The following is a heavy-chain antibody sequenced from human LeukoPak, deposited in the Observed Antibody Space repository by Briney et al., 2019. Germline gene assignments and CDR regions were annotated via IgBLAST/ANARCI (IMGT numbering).Heavy chain of an antibody. CDR3: ARGAIQLWFHFDY. CDR2: IKQDGSEK. J-gene: IGHJ4*02. D-gene: IGHD5-18*01. V-gene: IGHV3-7*01. CDR1: GGSISSGGYY. Sequence: ETLSLTCTVSGGSISSGGYYWSWVRQAPGKGLEWVANIKQDGSEKYYVDSVKGRFTISRDNAKNSLYLQMNSLRAEDTAVYYCARGAIQLWFHFDYWGQGTLVTVSS.